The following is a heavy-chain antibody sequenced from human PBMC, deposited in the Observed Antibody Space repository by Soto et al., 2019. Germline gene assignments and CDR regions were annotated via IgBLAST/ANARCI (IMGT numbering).Heavy chain of an antibody. V-gene: IGHV4-59*01. CDR3: ARDIMGTNYYYYGMDV. J-gene: IGHJ6*02. D-gene: IGHD2-8*01. CDR2: IYYSGST. Sequence: QVQLQESGPGLGKPWETLSLTCTVSGGSISSYYWSWIRQPPGKGLEWIGYIYYSGSTNYYPSLKSRVTISVDTSKNQFSLKLSSVTAADTAVYYCARDIMGTNYYYYGMDVWGQGTKVTVSS. CDR1: GGSISSYY.